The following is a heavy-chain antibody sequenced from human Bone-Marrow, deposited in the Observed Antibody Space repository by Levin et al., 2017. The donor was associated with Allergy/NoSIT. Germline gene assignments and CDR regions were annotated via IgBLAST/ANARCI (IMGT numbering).Heavy chain of an antibody. CDR1: GYTFTSYA. CDR3: ARVLAEYYGSGIAEGY. D-gene: IGHD3-10*01. J-gene: IGHJ4*02. CDR2: INTNTGNP. V-gene: IGHV7-4-1*02. Sequence: ASVKVSCKASGYTFTSYAMNWVRQAPGQGLEWMGWINTNTGNPTYAQGFTGRFVFSLDTSVSTAYLQISSLKAEDTAVYYCARVLAEYYGSGIAEGYWGQGTLVTVSS.